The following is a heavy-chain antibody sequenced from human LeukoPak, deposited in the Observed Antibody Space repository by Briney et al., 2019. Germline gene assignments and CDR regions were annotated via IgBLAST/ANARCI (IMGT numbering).Heavy chain of an antibody. CDR1: GFTFTTYA. CDR3: ARDVPRSGWAFDY. Sequence: PGGSLRLSCAASGFTFTTYAMHWVRQAPGKGLEWVAIISYDGSNKYYADSVKGRFTISRDNSKNTLYLQMNSLTAEDTAMYYCARDVPRSGWAFDYWGQGTLVTVPS. J-gene: IGHJ4*02. V-gene: IGHV3-30*04. CDR2: ISYDGSNK. D-gene: IGHD6-19*01.